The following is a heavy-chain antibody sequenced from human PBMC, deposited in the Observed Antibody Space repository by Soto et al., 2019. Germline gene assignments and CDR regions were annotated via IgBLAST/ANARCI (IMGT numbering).Heavy chain of an antibody. Sequence: ASVKVSCKASGYTFTSYGISWVRQGPGQGLEWMGWISAYNGNTNYAQKLQGRVTMTTDTSTSTAYMELRSLRSDDTAVYYCARDTPFYDFWSGYYSFWFDPWGQGTLVTVSS. CDR3: ARDTPFYDFWSGYYSFWFDP. V-gene: IGHV1-18*01. CDR1: GYTFTSYG. J-gene: IGHJ5*02. CDR2: ISAYNGNT. D-gene: IGHD3-3*01.